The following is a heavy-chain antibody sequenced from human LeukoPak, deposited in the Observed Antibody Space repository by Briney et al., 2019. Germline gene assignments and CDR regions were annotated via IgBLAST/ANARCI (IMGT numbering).Heavy chain of an antibody. D-gene: IGHD6-13*01. CDR1: GFTLSSYA. CDR3: AKVISSSYGIGGY. CDR2: ICASGGST. J-gene: IGHJ4*02. V-gene: IGHV3-23*01. Sequence: PGGSLRLSCAASGFTLSSYAMSWVRQAPGKGLEWVSAICASGGSTYYADSVKGRFTISRDTSKNTLYLQMNSLRAEDTAVYSCAKVISSSYGIGGYWGQGPLVTVSS.